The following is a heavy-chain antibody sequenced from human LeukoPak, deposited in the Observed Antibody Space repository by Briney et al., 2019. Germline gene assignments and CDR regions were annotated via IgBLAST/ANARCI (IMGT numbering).Heavy chain of an antibody. CDR2: INHSGST. V-gene: IGHV4-34*01. D-gene: IGHD2-15*01. CDR1: GRSFSGYY. CDR3: ARGEIVVVVAVTTRYYYYGMDV. J-gene: IGHJ6*04. Sequence: SETLSLTCAVYGRSFSGYYWIWIRQPPGKGREGVGEINHSGSTNYNPSLKSRFTTSVDTSKNQFSLKLSSVTAAGPAVYYCARGEIVVVVAVTTRYYYYGMDVWGKGTTVTVSS.